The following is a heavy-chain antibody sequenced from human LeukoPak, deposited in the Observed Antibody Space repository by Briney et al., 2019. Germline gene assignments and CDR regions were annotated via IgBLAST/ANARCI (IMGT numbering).Heavy chain of an antibody. CDR3: ARVPLRITMVRGVTTPFQHSYFDY. CDR2: IIPILGIA. D-gene: IGHD3-10*01. CDR1: GGTFSSYT. J-gene: IGHJ4*02. Sequence: SVKVSCKASGGTFSSYTISWVRQAPRQGLEWMGRIIPILGIANYAQKFQGRVTITADKSTSTAYMELSSLRSEDTAVYYCARVPLRITMVRGVTTPFQHSYFDYWGQGTLVTVSS. V-gene: IGHV1-69*02.